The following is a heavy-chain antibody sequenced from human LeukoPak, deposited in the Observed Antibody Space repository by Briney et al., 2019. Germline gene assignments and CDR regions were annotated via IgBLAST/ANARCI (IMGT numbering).Heavy chain of an antibody. CDR2: IYYSGTT. D-gene: IGHD6-19*01. CDR1: GGSISSYY. J-gene: IGHJ4*02. CDR3: ARGTYGSAWYVDY. V-gene: IGHV4-59*01. Sequence: PSETLSLTCTVSGGSISSYYWSWIRQPPGKGLEWIGYIYYSGTTNYNPSLESRVIISLDTSKNQFSLKLSSVTAADTAVYYCARGTYGSAWYVDYWGQGTLVTVSS.